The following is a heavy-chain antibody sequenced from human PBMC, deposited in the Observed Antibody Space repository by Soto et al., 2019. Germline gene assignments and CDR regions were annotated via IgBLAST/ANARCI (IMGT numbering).Heavy chain of an antibody. J-gene: IGHJ4*02. CDR1: GFTFSSYV. D-gene: IGHD3-10*01. V-gene: IGHV3-23*01. CDR3: AREFASGSPNYDY. CDR2: FTGSGNT. Sequence: EVQLLESAGGLVQPGGSLRLSCAASGFTFSSYVMSWVRQAPGKGLEWVSTFTGSGNTYYADSVKGRFTISRDNSKNTLYLQMNSLRAEDTAVYYCAREFASGSPNYDYWGLGTLVTVSS.